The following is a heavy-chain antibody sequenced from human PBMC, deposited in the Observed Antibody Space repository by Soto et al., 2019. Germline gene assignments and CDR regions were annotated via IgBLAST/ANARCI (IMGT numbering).Heavy chain of an antibody. V-gene: IGHV4-39*01. J-gene: IGHJ5*02. CDR2: IYYSGST. D-gene: IGHD3-3*01. CDR3: ARPEPYYDFWSGSIGEWFDP. CDR1: GGSISSSSYY. Sequence: KQSQTLSLTCTVSGGSISSSSYYWGWIRQPPGKGLEWIGSIYYSGSTYYNPSLKSRVTISVATSKNQFSLKLSSVTAADTAVYYCARPEPYYDFWSGSIGEWFDPWGQGTLVTVSS.